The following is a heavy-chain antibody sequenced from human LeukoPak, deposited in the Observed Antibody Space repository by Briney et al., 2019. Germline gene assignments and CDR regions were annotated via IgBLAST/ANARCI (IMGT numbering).Heavy chain of an antibody. CDR1: GFTFSSYA. D-gene: IGHD4-11*01. J-gene: IGHJ6*02. V-gene: IGHV3-30-3*01. CDR3: ARDYSETSYYYYGMDV. Sequence: GGSLRLSCAASGFTFSSYAMHWVRQAPGKGLEWVAVISYDGSNKYYVDSVEGRFTISRDNSKNTPYLQMNSLRAEDTAVYYCARDYSETSYYYYGMDVWGQGTTVTVSS. CDR2: ISYDGSNK.